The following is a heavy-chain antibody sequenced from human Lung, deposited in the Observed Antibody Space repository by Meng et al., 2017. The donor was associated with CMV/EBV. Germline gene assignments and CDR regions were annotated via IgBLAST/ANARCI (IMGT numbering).Heavy chain of an antibody. CDR1: GFSLSTSEVG. V-gene: IGHV2-5*02. D-gene: IGHD1-14*01. Sequence: ITLKEVGPTLVKPTQTLTLTCTFSGFSLSTSEVGVGWIRQPPGKALEWLAVIYWDDDKRYSPSLKSRLTITKDTSKNQVVLTLTNMDPVDTATYYCALFTGSWFDPWGQGTLVTVSS. J-gene: IGHJ5*02. CDR2: IYWDDDK. CDR3: ALFTGSWFDP.